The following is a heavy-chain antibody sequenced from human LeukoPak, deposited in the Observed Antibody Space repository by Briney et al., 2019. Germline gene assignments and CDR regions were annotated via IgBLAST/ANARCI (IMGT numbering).Heavy chain of an antibody. J-gene: IGHJ4*02. D-gene: IGHD5-24*01. CDR2: ISYDGSNK. Sequence: PGGSLRLSCAASGFTFSSYAMHWVRQAPGKGLEWVAVISYDGSNKYYADSVKGRFTISRDNSKNTLYLQMNSLRAEDTAVYYCARDLSVATITSADYWGQGTLVTVSS. CDR3: ARDLSVATITSADY. V-gene: IGHV3-30-3*01. CDR1: GFTFSSYA.